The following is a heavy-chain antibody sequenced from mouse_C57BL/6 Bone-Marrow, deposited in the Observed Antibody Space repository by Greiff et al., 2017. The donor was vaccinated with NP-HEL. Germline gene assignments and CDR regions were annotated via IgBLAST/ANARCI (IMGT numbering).Heavy chain of an antibody. Sequence: QVHVKQSGPELVKPGASVKISCKASGYAFSSSWMNWVKQRPGKGLEWIGRIYPGDGDTNYNGKFKGKATLTADKSSSTAYMQLSSLTSEDSAVYFCARRNCYYGSSYGYFDVWGTGTTVTVSS. CDR1: GYAFSSSW. CDR3: ARRNCYYGSSYGYFDV. J-gene: IGHJ1*03. CDR2: IYPGDGDT. V-gene: IGHV1-82*01. D-gene: IGHD1-1*01.